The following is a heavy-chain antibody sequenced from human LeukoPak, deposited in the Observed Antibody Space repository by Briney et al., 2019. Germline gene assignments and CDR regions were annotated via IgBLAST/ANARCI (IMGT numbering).Heavy chain of an antibody. CDR3: ARLVRSSWYHEVLRGRDY. V-gene: IGHV4-59*08. D-gene: IGHD6-13*01. J-gene: IGHJ4*02. Sequence: PSETLSLTCTVSGGSISSYCWSWIRQPPGKGLEWIGYIFYSGSTNYNPSLQSRVTISVDTSKNQFSLRLTSVTAADTAVYYCARLVRSSWYHEVLRGRDYWGQGTLVTVSS. CDR1: GGSISSYC. CDR2: IFYSGST.